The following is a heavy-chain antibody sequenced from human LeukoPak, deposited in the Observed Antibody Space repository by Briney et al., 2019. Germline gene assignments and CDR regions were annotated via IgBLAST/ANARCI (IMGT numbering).Heavy chain of an antibody. Sequence: ASVKVSCKASGYTFTSYGISWVRQAPGQGLEWMGWISAYNGNTNYAQKLQGRVTMTKHTSKRTAYMELRSLRSNDTAVYYCARGQLVFLAYWGQGTLVTVSS. D-gene: IGHD6-6*01. CDR1: GYTFTSYG. V-gene: IGHV1-18*01. CDR3: ARGQLVFLAY. CDR2: ISAYNGNT. J-gene: IGHJ4*02.